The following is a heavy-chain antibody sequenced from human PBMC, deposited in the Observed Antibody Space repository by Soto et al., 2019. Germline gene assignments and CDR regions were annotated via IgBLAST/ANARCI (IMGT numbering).Heavy chain of an antibody. CDR2: ISAYNGNT. D-gene: IGHD3-16*02. J-gene: IGHJ4*02. CDR3: ASTFGGVIPREFNY. Sequence: ASVKVSCKASGYTFTSYGISWVRQAPGQGLEWMGWISAYNGNTNYAQKLQGRVTMTTDTSTSTAYMELRSLRSDDTAVYYCASTFGGVIPREFNYWGQGTLVTVS. V-gene: IGHV1-18*01. CDR1: GYTFTSYG.